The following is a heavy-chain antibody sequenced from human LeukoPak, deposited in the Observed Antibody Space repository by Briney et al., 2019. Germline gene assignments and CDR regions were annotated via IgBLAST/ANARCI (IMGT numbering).Heavy chain of an antibody. CDR1: GYTFTTFG. CDR3: ARENTGEVDTFDI. V-gene: IGHV1-18*01. J-gene: IGHJ3*02. CDR2: ISSDTGNT. Sequence: ASVNVSCKASGYTFTTFGVSWVRQAPGQGLEWMGWISSDTGNTRYGQNFQGRITITSDTSTSTAYMELRSLRSDDTAVYYCARENTGEVDTFDIWGQGTMVTVSS. D-gene: IGHD7-27*01.